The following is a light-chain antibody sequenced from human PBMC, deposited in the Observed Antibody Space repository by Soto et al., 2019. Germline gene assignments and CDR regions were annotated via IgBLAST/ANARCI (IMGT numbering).Light chain of an antibody. CDR2: EVS. CDR1: SSDVGDYNH. Sequence: QSVLTPTPSASGSPGQSVTISCTGTSSDVGDYNHVSWYQQHPGKAPKLMIYEVSKRPSGVPDRFSGSKSGNTASLTVSGLQAEDEADYYCSSYAGSSSNSYVFGTGTKVTVL. J-gene: IGLJ1*01. V-gene: IGLV2-8*01. CDR3: SSYAGSSSNSYV.